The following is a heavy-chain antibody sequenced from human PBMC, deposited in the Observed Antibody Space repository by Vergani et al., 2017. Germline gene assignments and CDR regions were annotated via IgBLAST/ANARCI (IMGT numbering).Heavy chain of an antibody. V-gene: IGHV3-48*01. D-gene: IGHD2-2*01. Sequence: QLVESGGGWVQPGGSLRLSCVVSGFDFSSYIMNWVRQAPGKGLEWVSFVSTGTKSQSYAESVKGRFTISRDSTKNSLYLQMDSLRAEDTAVYYCAREYSSTSGRAFDFWGQGTKVTVSS. CDR1: GFDFSSYI. CDR3: AREYSSTSGRAFDF. CDR2: VSTGTKSQ. J-gene: IGHJ3*01.